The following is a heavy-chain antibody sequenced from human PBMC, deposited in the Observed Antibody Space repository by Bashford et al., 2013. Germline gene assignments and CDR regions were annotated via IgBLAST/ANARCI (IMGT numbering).Heavy chain of an antibody. J-gene: IGHJ4*02. D-gene: IGHD3-10*01. CDR1: GGTFSSYA. Sequence: SVKVSCKASGGTFSSYAISWVRQAPGQGLEWMGGIIPIFGTANYAQKFQGRVTITADESTSTAYMELSSLRSEDTAVYYCARDAPDGSGSYYPGPFDYWGQGTLVTVSS. CDR2: IIPIFGTA. V-gene: IGHV1-69*13. CDR3: ARDAPDGSGSYYPGPFDY.